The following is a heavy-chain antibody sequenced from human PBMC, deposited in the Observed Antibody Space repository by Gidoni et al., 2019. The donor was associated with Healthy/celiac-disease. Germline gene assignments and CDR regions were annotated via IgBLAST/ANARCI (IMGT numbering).Heavy chain of an antibody. CDR2: ISYDGSNK. CDR1: GFTFSSYA. V-gene: IGHV3-30-3*01. J-gene: IGHJ4*02. Sequence: QVQLVESGGGVVQPGRSLRLPCAASGFTFSSYAMPWVRQAPGKGLEWVSVISYDGSNKYYADSVKGRFTISRDNSKNTLYLQMNSLRAEDTAVYYCARGATQTMALDDYWGQGTLVTVSS. D-gene: IGHD3-10*01. CDR3: ARGATQTMALDDY.